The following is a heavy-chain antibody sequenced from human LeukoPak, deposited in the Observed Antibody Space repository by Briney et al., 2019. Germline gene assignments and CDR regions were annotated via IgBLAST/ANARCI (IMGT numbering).Heavy chain of an antibody. CDR1: GYSFTSYW. CDR3: ARARGYCSSTSCYNHYFDY. V-gene: IGHV5-51*01. Sequence: GESLKISCKGSGYSFTSYWIGWVRQMPGKGLEWMGIIYPGDSDTRYSPSFQGQVTISADKSISTAYLQWSSLKASDTAMYYCARARGYCSSTSCYNHYFDYWGQGTLVTVSS. CDR2: IYPGDSDT. D-gene: IGHD2-2*02. J-gene: IGHJ4*02.